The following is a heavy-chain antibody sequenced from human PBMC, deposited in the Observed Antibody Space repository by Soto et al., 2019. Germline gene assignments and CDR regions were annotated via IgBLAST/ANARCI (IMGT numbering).Heavy chain of an antibody. CDR1: VGTFSSYA. Sequence: SVKVSCKASVGTFSSYAISCVRQAPGQGLEWMGGIIPIFGTANYAQKFQGRVTITADESTSTAYMERSSLRSEDTAVYYCAREGYSGYDMHFDYWGQGTLVTVSS. V-gene: IGHV1-69*13. CDR3: AREGYSGYDMHFDY. D-gene: IGHD5-12*01. CDR2: IIPIFGTA. J-gene: IGHJ4*02.